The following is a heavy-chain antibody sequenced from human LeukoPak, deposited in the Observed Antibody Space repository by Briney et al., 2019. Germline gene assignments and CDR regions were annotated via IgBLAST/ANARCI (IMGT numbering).Heavy chain of an antibody. V-gene: IGHV3-7*03. CDR2: IKEDGSEK. CDR3: TRAGYSSGWYRGKYYYYGMDV. D-gene: IGHD6-19*01. Sequence: GGSLRLSCAATGFTFSSYWMTWVRQAPGKGLEWVANIKEDGSEKYYVDSVKGRITISRDNAKNSLYLQMNSLRAEDTAVYYCTRAGYSSGWYRGKYYYYGMDVWGQGTTVTVSS. CDR1: GFTFSSYW. J-gene: IGHJ6*02.